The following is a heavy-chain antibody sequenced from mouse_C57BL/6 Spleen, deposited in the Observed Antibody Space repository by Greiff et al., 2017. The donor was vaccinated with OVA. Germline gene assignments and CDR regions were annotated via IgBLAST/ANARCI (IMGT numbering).Heavy chain of an antibody. CDR1: GFNIKDYY. D-gene: IGHD2-1*01. CDR3: ARYYGNYDWFAY. V-gene: IGHV1-72*01. CDR2: IDPNSGGT. J-gene: IGHJ3*01. Sequence: LVESGAELVKPGASVKLSCTASGFNIKDYYMHWVKQRPGRGLEWIGRIDPNSGGTKYNEKFKSKATLTVDKPSSTAYMQLSSLTSEDSAVYYCARYYGNYDWFAYWGQGTLVTVSA.